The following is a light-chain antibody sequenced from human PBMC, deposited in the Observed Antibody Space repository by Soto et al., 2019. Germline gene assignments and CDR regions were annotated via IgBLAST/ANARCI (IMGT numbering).Light chain of an antibody. CDR3: EQRRNWPLT. Sequence: EIVLTQSPATLSLSPGERATLSCRASQSVSNSFAWYHQKSGQDPTLLSYDASNRATGITARFSGSGSGTDFALTISSLEPEDFAVYYCEQRRNWPLTFGQGPKVDI. V-gene: IGKV3-11*01. J-gene: IGKJ1*01. CDR2: DAS. CDR1: QSVSNS.